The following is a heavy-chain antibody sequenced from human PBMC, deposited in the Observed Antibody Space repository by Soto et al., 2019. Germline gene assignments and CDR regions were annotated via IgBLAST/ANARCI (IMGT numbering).Heavy chain of an antibody. Sequence: PSETLSLTCTVSGGSISSYYWSWIRQPPGKGLEWIGYIYYTGTTNYNPSLKSRVTISVDTSKNQFSLKLSSVTSADTAVYYCARVRGAVTRLVAFDIWGQGTMVS. CDR2: IYYTGTT. V-gene: IGHV4-59*12. CDR3: ARVRGAVTRLVAFDI. D-gene: IGHD4-17*01. J-gene: IGHJ3*02. CDR1: GGSISSYY.